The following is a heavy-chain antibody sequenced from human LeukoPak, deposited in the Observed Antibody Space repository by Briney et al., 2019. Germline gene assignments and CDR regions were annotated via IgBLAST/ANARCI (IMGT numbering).Heavy chain of an antibody. Sequence: GSLRLSCAASGFTFSSYGMHWVRQPPGKGLEWIGEIYHSGSTNYNPSLKSRVTISVDKSKNQFSLKLSSVTAADTAVYYCARAGDGSGFDYWGQGTLVTVSS. V-gene: IGHV4-4*02. CDR2: IYHSGST. CDR1: GFTFSSYG. D-gene: IGHD3-10*01. J-gene: IGHJ4*02. CDR3: ARAGDGSGFDY.